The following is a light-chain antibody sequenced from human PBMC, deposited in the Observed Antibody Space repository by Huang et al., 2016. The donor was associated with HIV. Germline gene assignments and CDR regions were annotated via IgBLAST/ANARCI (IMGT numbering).Light chain of an antibody. Sequence: EIVLTQPPATLSLSPGDTATLSCRASQSMSDYFAWDQQKPGQAPRLLIFDASNRATGIPPRFSGSGSGTDFTLTISSLEPDDFAVYYCQHRGTFGQGTKVEVK. V-gene: IGKV3-11*01. J-gene: IGKJ1*01. CDR2: DAS. CDR1: QSMSDY. CDR3: QHRGT.